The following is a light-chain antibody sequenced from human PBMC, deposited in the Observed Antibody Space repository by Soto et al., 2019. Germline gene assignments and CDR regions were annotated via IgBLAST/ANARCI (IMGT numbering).Light chain of an antibody. CDR3: ATWDDSLNGVV. CDR2: SNN. CDR1: SSNIGSNT. V-gene: IGLV1-44*01. Sequence: QAVVTQPPSASGTPGQRVTISCSGSSSNIGSNTVNWYKQVPGTAPKFLIYSNNQRPSGVPDRISGSKSDTSASLAISGLQSEDEAEYYCATWDDSLNGVVFGGGTKVTVL. J-gene: IGLJ2*01.